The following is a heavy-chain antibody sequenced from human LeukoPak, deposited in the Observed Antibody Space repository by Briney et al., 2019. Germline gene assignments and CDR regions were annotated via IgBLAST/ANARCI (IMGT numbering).Heavy chain of an antibody. Sequence: GSLRLSCAASGFTFDDYAMHWVRQAPGKGLEWVSLISWDGGSTYYADSVKGRFTISRNNSKNSLYLQMNSLRTEDTALYYCAKDAHDYGGNSGYFDYWGQGTLVTVSS. CDR2: ISWDGGST. V-gene: IGHV3-43*01. J-gene: IGHJ4*02. D-gene: IGHD4-23*01. CDR3: AKDAHDYGGNSGYFDY. CDR1: GFTFDDYA.